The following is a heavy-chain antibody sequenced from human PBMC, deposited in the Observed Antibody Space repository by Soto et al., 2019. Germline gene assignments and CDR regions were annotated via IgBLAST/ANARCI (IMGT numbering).Heavy chain of an antibody. J-gene: IGHJ4*02. CDR3: AKKVNSGPGSQYFDY. Sequence: SETLSLTCNVSGDSLNSGAYYWTWIRQSPGRGLEWIGHIYHTGSTNYNPSLRSRLTISLDTSKNHFSLTLKSVNAVDTGVYYCAKKVNSGPGSQYFDYWGQGTLVTVSS. CDR2: IYHTGST. V-gene: IGHV4-61*03. CDR1: GDSLNSGAYY. D-gene: IGHD3-10*01.